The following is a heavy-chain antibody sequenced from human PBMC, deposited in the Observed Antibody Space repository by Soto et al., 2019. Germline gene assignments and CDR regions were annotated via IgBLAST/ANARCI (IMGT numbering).Heavy chain of an antibody. V-gene: IGHV3-30-3*01. CDR1: GFTFSSYA. D-gene: IGHD1-7*01. J-gene: IGHJ4*02. CDR3: ARITGNTTWSGGRGNC. Sequence: QVQLVESGGGVVQPGRSLRLSCAASGFTFSSYAMHWVRQAPGKGLEWVAVISYDGSNKYYADSVKGRFTISRDNSKNPLYMQMNSLRAEDTAVYYCARITGNTTWSGGRGNCWGQGTLVTVSS. CDR2: ISYDGSNK.